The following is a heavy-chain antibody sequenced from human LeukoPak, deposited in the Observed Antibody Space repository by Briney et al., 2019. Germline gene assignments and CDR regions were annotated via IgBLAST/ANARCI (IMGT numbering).Heavy chain of an antibody. J-gene: IGHJ4*02. V-gene: IGHV3-23*01. CDR2: INGRGDST. Sequence: GGSLRLSCAASGFSFSTYSMNWVRQAPGKGLEWVSAINGRGDSTFYADSVKGQFTISRDNSKSTVYLQMNSLRADDTAVYYCAKERQTGDYFTSDFWGQGTLVTVSS. CDR3: AKERQTGDYFTSDF. CDR1: GFSFSTYS. D-gene: IGHD4-17*01.